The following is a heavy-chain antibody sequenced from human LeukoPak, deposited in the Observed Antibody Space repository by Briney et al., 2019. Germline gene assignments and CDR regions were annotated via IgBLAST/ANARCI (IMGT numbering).Heavy chain of an antibody. J-gene: IGHJ4*02. CDR2: ITGNGGST. CDR3: ARERGYYYLDY. D-gene: IGHD3-3*01. V-gene: IGHV3-64*01. Sequence: PGGSLRLSCAASGFTFSTYTLHWARQAPGKGLEFVSAITGNGGSTYYANSVKGRFTISRDNSKSTLYLQMGSLGPEDMAVYYCARERGYYYLDYWGQGTLVTVSS. CDR1: GFTFSTYT.